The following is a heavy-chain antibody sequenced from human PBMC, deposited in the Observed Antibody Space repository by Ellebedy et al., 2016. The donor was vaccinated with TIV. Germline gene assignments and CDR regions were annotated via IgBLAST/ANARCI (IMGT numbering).Heavy chain of an antibody. Sequence: GGSLRLSXAASGFSFSSYDIHWVRQAPGKGLEWVARISDDGTKTYFTDSVKGRFTISRDNFKDTLYLQMNSLRADDTAVYYCAKGRIGYSRTLVNWGQGTLVTVSS. CDR2: ISDDGTKT. CDR1: GFSFSSYD. D-gene: IGHD3-22*01. CDR3: AKGRIGYSRTLVN. V-gene: IGHV3-30*18. J-gene: IGHJ4*02.